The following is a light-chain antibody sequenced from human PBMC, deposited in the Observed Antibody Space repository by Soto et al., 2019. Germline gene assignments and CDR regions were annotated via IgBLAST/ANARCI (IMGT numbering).Light chain of an antibody. Sequence: QSVLTQPPSVSEAPRQRVTISCSGSQSNIGNNAVSWYQQLPGKAPKLLIYYDDLLPSGVSDRFSGSKSGTSASLAISGLQSEDEADYYCAAWDDNLNGRVFGGGTQVTVL. CDR3: AAWDDNLNGRV. CDR1: QSNIGNNA. J-gene: IGLJ3*02. CDR2: YDD. V-gene: IGLV1-36*01.